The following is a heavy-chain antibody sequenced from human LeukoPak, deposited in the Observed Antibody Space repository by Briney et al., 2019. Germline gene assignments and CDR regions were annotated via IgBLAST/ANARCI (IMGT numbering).Heavy chain of an antibody. CDR3: ARGTVTAPDY. D-gene: IGHD4-17*01. CDR1: GFAFSRYS. CDR2: IYTGGST. J-gene: IGHJ4*02. Sequence: GGSLRLSCAASGFAFSRYSMTWVRQAPGKGLEWVSVIYTGGSTYYADSVKGRFTISRDISKNTLYLQMNSLRAEDTAVYYCARGTVTAPDYWGQGTLVTVSS. V-gene: IGHV3-53*01.